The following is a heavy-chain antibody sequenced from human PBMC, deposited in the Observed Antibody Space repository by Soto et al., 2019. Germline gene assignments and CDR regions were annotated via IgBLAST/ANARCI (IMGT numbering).Heavy chain of an antibody. CDR1: GGTSTIYT. Sequence: QVQLVQSGAEVKKPGSSLKVSCETSGGTSTIYTITWVRQAPGQGLQWMGRIVPTLRLTNYAQDFQGRLTLTADTSTSTAHMELSSLTSEDTAVYYCATEKYGAGRVGVDTWSQGTLVTVSS. J-gene: IGHJ5*02. CDR3: ATEKYGAGRVGVDT. V-gene: IGHV1-69*08. CDR2: IVPTLRLT. D-gene: IGHD1-26*01.